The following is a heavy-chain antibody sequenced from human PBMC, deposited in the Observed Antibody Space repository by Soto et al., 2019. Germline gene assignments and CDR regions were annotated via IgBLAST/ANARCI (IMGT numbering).Heavy chain of an antibody. CDR3: ARGGYYVSGSYNYHHYLMDV. V-gene: IGHV1-69*13. Sequence: SVKVSCKASGGSFSSYAISWVRQAPGQGLEWMGGIIPIFGTANYAQKFQGRVTITADESTSTAYMELSSLRSEDTAVYYCARGGYYVSGSYNYHHYLMDVSGQGTTVTVSS. D-gene: IGHD3-10*01. CDR2: IIPIFGTA. J-gene: IGHJ6*02. CDR1: GGSFSSYA.